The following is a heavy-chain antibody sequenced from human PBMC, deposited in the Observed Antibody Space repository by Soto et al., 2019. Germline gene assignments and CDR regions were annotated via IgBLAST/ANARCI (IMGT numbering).Heavy chain of an antibody. CDR3: ARLVVVAPVANA. Sequence: QLKLQESGPGLVKSAETLALTCSVSGCSITSNSYYCGWIRQPPGKGLEWVGGIFYTGTTFYSPSLKDRVTTSVATSKNSFSLYLTSVTAADTAVYFCARLVVVAPVANACGQGTLVTVSS. D-gene: IGHD2-2*01. CDR1: GCSITSNSYY. V-gene: IGHV4-39*02. J-gene: IGHJ5*02. CDR2: IFYTGTT.